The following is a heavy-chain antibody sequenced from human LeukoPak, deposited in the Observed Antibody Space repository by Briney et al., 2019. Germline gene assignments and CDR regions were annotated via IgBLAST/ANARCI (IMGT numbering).Heavy chain of an antibody. V-gene: IGHV3-7*01. CDR2: IKEDGSEM. CDR1: GFTFSSYW. D-gene: IGHD2-21*02. CDR3: ARDSSFGQVVVTAINC. Sequence: GGSLRLSCAVSGFTFSSYWMSWVRQAPGKGLEWVASIKEDGSEMYYVDSVKGRFTISRDNAKNSLYLQMNSLRVEDTAVYYCARDSSFGQVVVTAINCWGQGTLVTVSS. J-gene: IGHJ4*02.